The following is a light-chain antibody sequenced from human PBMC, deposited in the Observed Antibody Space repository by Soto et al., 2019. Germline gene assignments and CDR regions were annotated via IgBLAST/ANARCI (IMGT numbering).Light chain of an antibody. CDR1: SSNIGSNY. CDR2: RNN. Sequence: QSVLTQPPSASGTPGQRVTISCSGSSSNIGSNYVYWYQQLPGTAPKLLIYRNNQRPSGVPDRFSGSKSGTSASLAISGLRSEDEADYYCAAWDDSLSGLWVFGGGTKVTAL. J-gene: IGLJ3*02. CDR3: AAWDDSLSGLWV. V-gene: IGLV1-47*01.